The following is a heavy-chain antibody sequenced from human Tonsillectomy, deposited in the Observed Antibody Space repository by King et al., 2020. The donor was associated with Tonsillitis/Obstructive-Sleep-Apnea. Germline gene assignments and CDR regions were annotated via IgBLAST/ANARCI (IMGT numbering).Heavy chain of an antibody. Sequence: VQLPQWGAGLLKPSETLSLTCAVYGGSFSGYYWSWIRQPPGKGLEWIGEINHSGSTNYNPSLKSRVTISVDTSKNQFSLKLSSVTAADTAVYYCARGVSSGWFGYWGQGTLVTVSS. V-gene: IGHV4-34*01. CDR2: INHSGST. D-gene: IGHD6-19*01. CDR1: GGSFSGYY. J-gene: IGHJ4*02. CDR3: ARGVSSGWFGY.